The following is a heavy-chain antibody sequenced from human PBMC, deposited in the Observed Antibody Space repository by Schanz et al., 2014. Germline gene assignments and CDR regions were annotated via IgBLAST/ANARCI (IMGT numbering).Heavy chain of an antibody. CDR2: ISAYNGHT. D-gene: IGHD3-10*01. CDR3: ARWFLIRGVILDS. J-gene: IGHJ4*02. Sequence: QVQLVQSGAEVKKPGASVKVSCKASGYTFTSYGITWVRQAPGQGLEWMGWISAYNGHTTYAQKFQGRVTMTTDTSTSTAYMELRNVRYDDTAMYYCARWFLIRGVILDSWGQGTLVTVSS. CDR1: GYTFTSYG. V-gene: IGHV1-18*01.